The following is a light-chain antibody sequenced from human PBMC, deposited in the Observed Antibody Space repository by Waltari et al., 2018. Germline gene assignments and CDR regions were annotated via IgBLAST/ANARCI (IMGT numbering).Light chain of an antibody. CDR1: RPTIGHDY. J-gene: IGLJ2*01. Sequence: QSVLTQPPSASGTPGKRITVSCSGRRPTIGHDYVYLYQEFQGTAPKLLIYKNNHRASGVPDRFSGSKSGTSMSLAISGLRTEDAADYYCAAWYDSLSRVIFGGGTKLTVL. CDR3: AAWYDSLSRVI. V-gene: IGLV1-47*01. CDR2: KNN.